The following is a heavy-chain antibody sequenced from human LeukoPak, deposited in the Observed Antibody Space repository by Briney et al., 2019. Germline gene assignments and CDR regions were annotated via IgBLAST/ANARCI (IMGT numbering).Heavy chain of an antibody. CDR3: ARDLPYSSGCLDY. Sequence: PGGSLRLSCAASGFTFNNYWMSWVRQAPGKGLECVANIKQDVSEKYYVDSVKGRFTISRDNAKNSVYLQMNSLRAEDTAVYYCARDLPYSSGCLDYWGQGTLVTVSS. CDR1: GFTFNNYW. V-gene: IGHV3-7*01. D-gene: IGHD6-19*01. CDR2: IKQDVSEK. J-gene: IGHJ4*02.